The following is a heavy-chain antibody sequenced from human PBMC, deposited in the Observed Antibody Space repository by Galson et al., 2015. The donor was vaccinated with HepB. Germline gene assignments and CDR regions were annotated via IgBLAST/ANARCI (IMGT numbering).Heavy chain of an antibody. CDR2: ISDSGAST. CDR3: AKWAWGKQINWFDP. CDR1: GFTFSSYA. V-gene: IGHV3-23*01. D-gene: IGHD7-27*01. J-gene: IGHJ5*02. Sequence: SLRLSCAASGFTFSSYAMSWVRQAPGKGLEWVSTISDSGASTYYADSVKGRFTISTDNSKNTVYLQMNSLRADDTAVYYCAKWAWGKQINWFDPWGQGTLVTVSS.